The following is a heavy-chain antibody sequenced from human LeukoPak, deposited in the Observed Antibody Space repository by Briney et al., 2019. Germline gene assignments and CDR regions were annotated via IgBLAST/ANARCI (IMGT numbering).Heavy chain of an antibody. CDR3: ARYTLYGSGKNWFDP. CDR2: INHSGST. V-gene: IGHV4-34*01. D-gene: IGHD3-10*01. J-gene: IGHJ5*02. Sequence: SETLSLTCAVYGGSFSGYYWSWIRQPPGKGVEGIGEINHSGSTNYNPSLKSRVTISVDTSKNQFSLKLSSVTAADTAVYYCARYTLYGSGKNWFDPWGQGTLVTVSS. CDR1: GGSFSGYY.